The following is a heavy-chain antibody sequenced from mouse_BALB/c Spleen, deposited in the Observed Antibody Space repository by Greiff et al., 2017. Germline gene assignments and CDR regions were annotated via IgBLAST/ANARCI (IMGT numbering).Heavy chain of an antibody. D-gene: IGHD2-4*01. J-gene: IGHJ1*01. V-gene: IGHV14-3*02. Sequence: VQLQQSGAELVKPGASVKLSCTASGFNIKDTYMHWVKQRPEQGLEWIGRIDPANGNTKYDPKFQGKATITADTSSNTAYLQLSSLTSEDTAVYYCARTYYDYDGYFEVWGAGTTVTVSS. CDR1: GFNIKDTY. CDR2: IDPANGNT. CDR3: ARTYYDYDGYFEV.